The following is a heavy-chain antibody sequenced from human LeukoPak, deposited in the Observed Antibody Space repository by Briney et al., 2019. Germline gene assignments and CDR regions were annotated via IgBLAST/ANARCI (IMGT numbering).Heavy chain of an antibody. J-gene: IGHJ3*02. CDR3: ARVPRVRYYDSSGVYAFDI. Sequence: PSETLSLTCTVSGGSISSGGYYWSWIRQHPGKGLEWIGYIYYSGSTYYNPSLKSRVTISVDTSKNQFSLKLSSVTAADTAVYYCARVPRVRYYDSSGVYAFDIWGQGTMVTVSS. D-gene: IGHD3-22*01. CDR1: GGSISSGGYY. CDR2: IYYSGST. V-gene: IGHV4-31*03.